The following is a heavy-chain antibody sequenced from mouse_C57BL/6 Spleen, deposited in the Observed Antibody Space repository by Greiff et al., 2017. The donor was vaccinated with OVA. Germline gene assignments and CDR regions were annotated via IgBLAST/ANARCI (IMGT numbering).Heavy chain of an antibody. J-gene: IGHJ1*03. Sequence: EVKLMESGPELVKPGASVKISCKASGYSFTDYNMNWVKQSNGKSLEWIGVINPNYGTTSYNQKFKGKATLTVDQSSSTAYMQLNSLTSEDSAVYYCAREYDLYWYFDVWGTGTTVTVSS. CDR2: INPNYGTT. CDR1: GYSFTDYN. V-gene: IGHV1-39*01. D-gene: IGHD2-3*01. CDR3: AREYDLYWYFDV.